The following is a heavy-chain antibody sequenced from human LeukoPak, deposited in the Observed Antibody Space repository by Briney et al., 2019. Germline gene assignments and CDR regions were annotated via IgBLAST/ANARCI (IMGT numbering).Heavy chain of an antibody. Sequence: SVKVSCKTSGFTFSNSAVQWVRQARGQRLEWIGWIGVGGGNTNYAQTLQDRVTITRDMSTSTAYMELSSLRSEDTAVYYCAAEIYGGNSDCCTFDFWGPGTLVTVSS. V-gene: IGHV1-58*01. CDR3: AAEIYGGNSDCCTFDF. J-gene: IGHJ3*01. CDR1: GFTFSNSA. CDR2: IGVGGGNT. D-gene: IGHD4-23*01.